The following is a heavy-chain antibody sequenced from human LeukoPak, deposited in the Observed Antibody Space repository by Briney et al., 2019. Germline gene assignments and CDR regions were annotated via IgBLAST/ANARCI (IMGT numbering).Heavy chain of an antibody. V-gene: IGHV1-3*01. CDR2: INAGNGDT. CDR1: GYTFTSYV. D-gene: IGHD1-26*01. Sequence: ASVKVSCKASGYTFTSYVMHWVRQAPGQRLEWMGWINAGNGDTRYSQNFQGRVTITTDTSASTAYMELSSLRSEDTALYSCARDGSGSHWYFDLWGRGTLVTVSS. J-gene: IGHJ2*01. CDR3: ARDGSGSHWYFDL.